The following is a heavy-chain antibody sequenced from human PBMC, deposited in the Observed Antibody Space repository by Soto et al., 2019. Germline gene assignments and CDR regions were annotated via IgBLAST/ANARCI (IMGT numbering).Heavy chain of an antibody. J-gene: IGHJ2*01. CDR1: GFTFSSYG. CDR3: AKVAAAADIYWYFDL. D-gene: IGHD6-13*01. V-gene: IGHV3-30*18. CDR2: ISYDGSNK. Sequence: SGGSLRLSCAASGFTFSSYGMHWVRQAPGKGLEWVAVISYDGSNKYYADSVKGRFTISRDNSKNTLYLQMNSLRAGDTAVYYCAKVAAAADIYWYFDLWGRGTLVTVSS.